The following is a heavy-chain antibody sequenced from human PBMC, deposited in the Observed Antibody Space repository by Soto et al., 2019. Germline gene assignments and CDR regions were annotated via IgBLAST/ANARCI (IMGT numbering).Heavy chain of an antibody. CDR2: MNPNSGNT. D-gene: IGHD3-3*01. V-gene: IGHV1-8*01. J-gene: IGHJ5*02. CDR3: ERSNYDFWSGYFVWFDP. CDR1: GYTFTSYD. Sequence: ASVKVSCKASGYTFTSYDINWVRQATGQGLEWMGWMNPNSGNTGYAQKFQGRVTMTRNTSISTAYMELSSLRSEDTAVYYCERSNYDFWSGYFVWFDPWGQGTLVTVSS.